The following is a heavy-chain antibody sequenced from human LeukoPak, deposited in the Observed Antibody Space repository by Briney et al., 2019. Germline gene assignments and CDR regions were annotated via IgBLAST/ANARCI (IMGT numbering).Heavy chain of an antibody. CDR3: AKGSPHYDFWSGYYLRGSGIDY. J-gene: IGHJ4*02. V-gene: IGHV3-23*01. Sequence: GGSLRLSCAASGFTFSSYAMSWVRQAPGKGLEWVSAISGSGGSTYYADSVKGRFTISRDNSKNTLYLQMNSLRAEDTAVYYCAKGSPHYDFWSGYYLRGSGIDYWGQGTLVTVSS. CDR1: GFTFSSYA. CDR2: ISGSGGST. D-gene: IGHD3-3*01.